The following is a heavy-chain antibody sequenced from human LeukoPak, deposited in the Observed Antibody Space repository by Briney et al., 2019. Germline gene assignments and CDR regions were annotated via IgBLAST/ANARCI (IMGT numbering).Heavy chain of an antibody. D-gene: IGHD3-22*01. CDR2: IYPGDSDI. V-gene: IGHV5-51*01. J-gene: IGHJ5*01. CDR1: GYSFSIYW. Sequence: GESLKISCKGSGYSFSIYWIAWVRQMPGKGLEWMGNIYPGDSDIRYSPSFQGQVTFSADKSISTAYLQWSSLKASDTAMYYRARRDSSGYSFDSWGQGTLVTVSS. CDR3: ARRDSSGYSFDS.